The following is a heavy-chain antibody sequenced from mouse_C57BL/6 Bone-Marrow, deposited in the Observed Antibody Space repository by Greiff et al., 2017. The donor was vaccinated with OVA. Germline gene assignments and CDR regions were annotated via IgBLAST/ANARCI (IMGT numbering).Heavy chain of an antibody. CDR2: ISSGSSTI. Sequence: EVHLVESGGGLVKPGGSLKLSCAASGFTFSDYGMHWVRQAPEKGLEWVAYISSGSSTIYYADTVKGRFTISRDNAKNTLFLQMTSLRSEDTAMYYCARSRYSPAWFAYWGQGTLVTVSA. V-gene: IGHV5-17*01. CDR1: GFTFSDYG. J-gene: IGHJ3*01. D-gene: IGHD1-1*01. CDR3: ARSRYSPAWFAY.